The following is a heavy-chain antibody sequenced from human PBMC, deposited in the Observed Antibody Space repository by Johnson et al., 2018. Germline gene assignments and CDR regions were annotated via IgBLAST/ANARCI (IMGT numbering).Heavy chain of an antibody. CDR3: AKETLYSSGWFYFDY. CDR1: GLTFSRHG. V-gene: IGHV3-30*18. J-gene: IGHJ4*02. Sequence: QVQLVQSGGGVVQXGRSLRLSCAASGLTFSRHGMHWVRQAPGKGLEWVAVISYDGSNKYYTDSVKGRFTISRDNSKNTLYLQMNSLRAEDTAVYYCAKETLYSSGWFYFDYWGQGTLVTVSS. CDR2: ISYDGSNK. D-gene: IGHD6-13*01.